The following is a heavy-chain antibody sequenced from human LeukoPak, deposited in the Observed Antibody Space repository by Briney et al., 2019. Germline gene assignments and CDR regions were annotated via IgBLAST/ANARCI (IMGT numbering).Heavy chain of an antibody. Sequence: PSETLSLTGAVYGVSFSGYYWSWIRQPPGKGLEWIGEINHSGSTNYNPSLKSRVTISVDTSKNQFSLKLSSVTAADTAVYYCARGYFDPWGQGTLVTVSS. CDR1: GVSFSGYY. CDR3: ARGYFDP. V-gene: IGHV4-34*01. CDR2: INHSGST. J-gene: IGHJ5*02.